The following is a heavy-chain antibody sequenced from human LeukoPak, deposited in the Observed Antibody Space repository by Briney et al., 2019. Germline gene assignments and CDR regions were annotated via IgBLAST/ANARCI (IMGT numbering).Heavy chain of an antibody. CDR3: AREPGGSYYGSYFDY. J-gene: IGHJ4*02. D-gene: IGHD1-26*01. CDR2: IYHSGST. V-gene: IGHV4-30-2*01. Sequence: PSETLSLTCAVSGGSISSGGYSWSWIRQPPGKGLEWIGYIYHSGSTYYYPSLKSRVTISVDRSKNQFSLKLSSVTAADTAVYYCAREPGGSYYGSYFDYWGQGTLVTVSS. CDR1: GGSISSGGYS.